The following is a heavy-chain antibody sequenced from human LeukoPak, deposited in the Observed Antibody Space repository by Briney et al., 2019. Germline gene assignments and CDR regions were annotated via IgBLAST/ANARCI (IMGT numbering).Heavy chain of an antibody. J-gene: IGHJ4*02. D-gene: IGHD3-22*01. CDR3: ARGYYYDSSGYDY. CDR1: GGSISSGSYY. CDR2: IYTSGST. Sequence: PPETLSLTCTVSGGSISSGSYYWSWIRQPAGKGLEWIGRIYTSGSTNYNPSLKSRVTISVDTSKNQFSLKLSSVTAADTAVYYCARGYYYDSSGYDYWGQGTLVTVSS. V-gene: IGHV4-61*02.